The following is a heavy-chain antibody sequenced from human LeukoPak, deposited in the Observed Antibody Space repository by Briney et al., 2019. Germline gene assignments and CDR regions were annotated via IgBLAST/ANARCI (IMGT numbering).Heavy chain of an antibody. V-gene: IGHV4-38-2*01. CDR3: TRLTTTSLEDF. J-gene: IGHJ4*02. CDR1: GYTISSGYY. CDR2: IYHSGST. D-gene: IGHD1-1*01. Sequence: KPSETLTLTCAVSGYTISSGYYWAWLRQPPGKGLEWIGSIYHSGSTYYNPSLKSRVTISVDTSKNQFSLKVNSVTAAATAVYYCTRLTTTSLEDFWGQGTLVTVSS.